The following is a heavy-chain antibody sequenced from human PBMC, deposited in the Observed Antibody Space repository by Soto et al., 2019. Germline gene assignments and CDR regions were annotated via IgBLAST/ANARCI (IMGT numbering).Heavy chain of an antibody. Sequence: GGSLRLSCAASGFTFSSYEMNWVRQAPGKGLEWVSYISSSGSTIYYADSVKGRFTISRDNAKNSLYLQMNRLRAEDTAVYYCARGHLGYFDYWGQGTLVTVSS. CDR1: GFTFSSYE. D-gene: IGHD3-16*01. J-gene: IGHJ4*02. CDR3: ARGHLGYFDY. V-gene: IGHV3-48*03. CDR2: ISSSGSTI.